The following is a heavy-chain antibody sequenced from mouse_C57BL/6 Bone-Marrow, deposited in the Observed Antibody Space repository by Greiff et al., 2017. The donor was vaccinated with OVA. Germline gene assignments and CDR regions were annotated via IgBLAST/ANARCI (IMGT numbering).Heavy chain of an antibody. CDR3: ARSSITTVVATDWYFDV. V-gene: IGHV5-4*03. Sequence: EVKVVESGGGLVKPGGSLKLSCAASGFTFSSYAMSWVRQTPEKRLEWVATISDGGSYTYYPDNVKGRFTISRDNAKNNLYLQMSHLKSEDTAMYYCARSSITTVVATDWYFDVWGTGTTVTVSS. CDR2: ISDGGSYT. J-gene: IGHJ1*03. D-gene: IGHD1-1*01. CDR1: GFTFSSYA.